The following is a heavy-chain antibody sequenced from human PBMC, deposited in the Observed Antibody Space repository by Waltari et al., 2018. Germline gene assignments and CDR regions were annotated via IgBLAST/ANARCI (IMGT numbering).Heavy chain of an antibody. CDR1: GGSISSSSYY. CDR3: ASTVYYDSSGWTYYFDY. J-gene: IGHJ4*02. V-gene: IGHV4-39*01. Sequence: QLQLQESGPGLVKPSETLSLTCTVSGGSISSSSYYWGWIRQPPGKGLEWIGIIYYSGAPYYNPSLKSRVTISVDTSKNQFSLKLSSVTAADTAVYYCASTVYYDSSGWTYYFDYWGQGTLVTVSS. CDR2: IYYSGAP. D-gene: IGHD3-22*01.